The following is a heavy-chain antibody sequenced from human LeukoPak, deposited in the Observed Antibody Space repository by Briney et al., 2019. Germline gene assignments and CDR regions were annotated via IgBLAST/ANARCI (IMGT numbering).Heavy chain of an antibody. Sequence: GGSLRLSCAASGFTFSDYYMSWIRQAPGKGLEWVSYISSSSSTIYYADSVKGRFTTSRDNAKNSLYLQMNTLRAEDTAVYYCARVGSSGSYNEDYWGQGTLVTVSS. J-gene: IGHJ4*02. CDR1: GFTFSDYY. V-gene: IGHV3-11*04. CDR3: ARVGSSGSYNEDY. D-gene: IGHD1-26*01. CDR2: ISSSSSTI.